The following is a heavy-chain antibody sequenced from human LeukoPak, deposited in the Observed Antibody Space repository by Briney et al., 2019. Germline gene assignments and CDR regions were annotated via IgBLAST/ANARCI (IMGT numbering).Heavy chain of an antibody. V-gene: IGHV7-4-1*02. Sequence: ASVKVSCKASGYTFTSYGMNWVRQAPGQGLEWMGWINTNTGNPTYAQGFTGRFVFSLDTSVSTAYLQISSLKAEDTAVYYCARGDSSGYYYDHDYWGQGTLVTVSS. J-gene: IGHJ4*02. D-gene: IGHD3-22*01. CDR3: ARGDSSGYYYDHDY. CDR1: GYTFTSYG. CDR2: INTNTGNP.